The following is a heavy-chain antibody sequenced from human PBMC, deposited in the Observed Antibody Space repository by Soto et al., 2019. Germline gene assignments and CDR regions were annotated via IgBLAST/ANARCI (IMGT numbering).Heavy chain of an antibody. CDR2: IWYDGSNK. CDR1: GFTFSSYG. D-gene: IGHD1-20*01. Sequence: QVQLVESGGGVVQPGRSLRLSCAASGFTFSSYGMHWVRQAPGKGLEWVAVIWYDGSNKYYADSVKGRFTISRDNSKNTLYLQMNSLRAEDTAVYYCARELRYNWNDRPRGMDVWGQGTTVTVSS. V-gene: IGHV3-33*01. J-gene: IGHJ6*02. CDR3: ARELRYNWNDRPRGMDV.